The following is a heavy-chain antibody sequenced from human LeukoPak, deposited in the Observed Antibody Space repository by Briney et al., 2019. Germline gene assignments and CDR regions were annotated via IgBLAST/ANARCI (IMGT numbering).Heavy chain of an antibody. J-gene: IGHJ4*02. CDR2: ITGNGGNA. Sequence: GGSLRLSCAASGLTFSSHAMHWVRQAPGKGLEYVSAITGNGGNAYYGDSVKGRFTISRDNSKNTLFLQMDSLRVEDMAVYYCVRGGYYSAGDSWGQGTLVTVSS. V-gene: IGHV3-64*02. D-gene: IGHD3-10*01. CDR1: GLTFSSHA. CDR3: VRGGYYSAGDS.